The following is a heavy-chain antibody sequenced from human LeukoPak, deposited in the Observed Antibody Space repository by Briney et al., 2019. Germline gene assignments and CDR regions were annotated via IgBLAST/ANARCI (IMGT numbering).Heavy chain of an antibody. CDR2: IYYSGST. V-gene: IGHV4-31*03. D-gene: IGHD5-18*01. Sequence: SQTLSLTCTVSGGSISSGGYYWSWIRQHPGKGLEWIGYIYYSGSTYYNPSLKSRVTISVDTSKNQFSLKLSSVTAADTAVYYCARDTFSYGYYGMDVWGKETTVTVSS. CDR1: GGSISSGGYY. CDR3: ARDTFSYGYYGMDV. J-gene: IGHJ6*04.